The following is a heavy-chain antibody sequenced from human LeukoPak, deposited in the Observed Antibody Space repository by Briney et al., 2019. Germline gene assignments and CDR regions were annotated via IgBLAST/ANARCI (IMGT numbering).Heavy chain of an antibody. D-gene: IGHD3-22*01. V-gene: IGHV4-39*01. CDR2: IYYSGST. CDR3: ARTQWGYDSSGYYYNSRFDP. Sequence: NPSETLSLTCAVYGGPFSGYYWGWIRQPPGKGLEWIGSIYYSGSTYYNPSLKSRVTISVDTSKNQFSLKLSSVTAADTAVYYCARTQWGYDSSGYYYNSRFDPWGQGTLVTVSS. J-gene: IGHJ5*02. CDR1: GGPFSGYY.